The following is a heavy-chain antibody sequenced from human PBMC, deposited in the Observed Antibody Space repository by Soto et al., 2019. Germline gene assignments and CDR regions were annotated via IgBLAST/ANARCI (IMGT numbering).Heavy chain of an antibody. J-gene: IGHJ4*02. D-gene: IGHD4-4*01. Sequence: EVQLVESGGGLIQPGGSLTLSCAASGFSVSNNHMNWVRQAPGKGLEWVSLIYSGGYTYYADSVKGRFTISRDNSKNTLFLQMDSLRVEDTAVYFCAKETVGPFDYWGQGAPVTVSS. CDR1: GFSVSNNH. V-gene: IGHV3-53*01. CDR3: AKETVGPFDY. CDR2: IYSGGYT.